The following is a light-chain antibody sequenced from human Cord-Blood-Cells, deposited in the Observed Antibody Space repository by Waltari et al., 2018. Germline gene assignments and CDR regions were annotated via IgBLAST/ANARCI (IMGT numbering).Light chain of an antibody. Sequence: IQMTQSPSTLSASVGDRVTITCRASQSISSWLAWYQQKPGKAPKLLIYNASSLESGVPARFSGSRSGTELTLTISSLQPDDFATYYCQQYNGYSTFGQGTKVEIK. CDR2: NAS. J-gene: IGKJ1*01. CDR1: QSISSW. V-gene: IGKV1-5*03. CDR3: QQYNGYST.